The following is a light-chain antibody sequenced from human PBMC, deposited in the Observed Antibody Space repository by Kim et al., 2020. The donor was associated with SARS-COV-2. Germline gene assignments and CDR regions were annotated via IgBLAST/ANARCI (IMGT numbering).Light chain of an antibody. CDR1: QTVSSNY. Sequence: PGEAATLSCRASQTVSSNYLAWFQQKPGQAPRLLIYGASSRATGIPDRFSGSGSGTDFTLTISRLEPEDFAVYFCQQYGSSPYTFGQGTKLEI. V-gene: IGKV3-20*01. CDR3: QQYGSSPYT. CDR2: GAS. J-gene: IGKJ2*01.